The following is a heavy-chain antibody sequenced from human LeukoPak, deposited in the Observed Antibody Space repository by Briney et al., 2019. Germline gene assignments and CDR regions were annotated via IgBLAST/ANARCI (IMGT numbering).Heavy chain of an antibody. CDR2: IYYSGST. D-gene: IGHD2-2*01. Sequence: SETLSLTCTVSGGSISSSSYYWGWIRQPPGQGLEWIGSIYYSGSTYYNPSLKSRVTISVDTSKNQFSLKLSSVTAAGTAVYYCARHPGGVVPSWFDPWGRGTLVTVSS. J-gene: IGHJ5*02. CDR1: GGSISSSSYY. V-gene: IGHV4-39*01. CDR3: ARHPGGVVPSWFDP.